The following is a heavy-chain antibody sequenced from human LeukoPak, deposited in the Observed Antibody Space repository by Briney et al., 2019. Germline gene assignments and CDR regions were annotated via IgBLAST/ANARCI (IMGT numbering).Heavy chain of an antibody. V-gene: IGHV4-38-2*02. Sequence: TSETLSLTCTVSGYSISNGYYWDWIRQPPGRGLEWIGNIYRSGSTSYNPSLKSRVTISVDTSKNQFSLKVNSVTAADTAVYYCARVLGGEQLFDFWGQGTLVTVSS. J-gene: IGHJ4*01. D-gene: IGHD3-16*01. CDR2: IYRSGST. CDR1: GYSISNGYY. CDR3: ARVLGGEQLFDF.